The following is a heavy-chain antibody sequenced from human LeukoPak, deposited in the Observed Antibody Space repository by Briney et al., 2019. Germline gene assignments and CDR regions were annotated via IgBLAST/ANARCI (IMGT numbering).Heavy chain of an antibody. CDR2: TFYSGST. CDR3: ARGGSSSAYLLFDY. CDR1: YGFISGDY. D-gene: IGHD6-6*01. Sequence: TPSETLSLTCTVSYGFISGDYWSWIRQPPGKGLELIAFTFYSGSTNYNPSLKSRVTISVDTSKNQFSLKLSSVTAADTAVYYCARGGSSSAYLLFDYWGQGTLVTVSS. V-gene: IGHV4-59*01. J-gene: IGHJ4*02.